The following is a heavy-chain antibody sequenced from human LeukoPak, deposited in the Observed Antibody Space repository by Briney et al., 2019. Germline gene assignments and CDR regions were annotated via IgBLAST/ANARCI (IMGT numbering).Heavy chain of an antibody. J-gene: IGHJ4*02. CDR3: ARGHSGYDLFDY. CDR2: IYYSGST. D-gene: IGHD5-12*01. Sequence: PSETLSLTCTVSGGSISSYYWSWIRQPPGKGLEWIGYIYYSGSTNYNPSLKSRVTISVDTSKNQFSLKLSSVTAADTAVYYCARGHSGYDLFDYWGQGTLVTVSS. CDR1: GGSISSYY. V-gene: IGHV4-59*12.